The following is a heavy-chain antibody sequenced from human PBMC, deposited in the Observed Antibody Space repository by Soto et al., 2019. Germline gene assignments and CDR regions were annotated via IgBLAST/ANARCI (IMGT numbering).Heavy chain of an antibody. V-gene: IGHV4-38-2*01. J-gene: IGHJ5*02. CDR2: IYHSGST. D-gene: IGHD6-13*01. Sequence: PSETLSLTCAVSGYSISSGYYWGWIRQPPGKGLEWIGSIYHSGSTYYNPSLKSRVTISVDTSKNQFSLKLSSVTAADTAVYYCAWSSSFTPFDPWGQGTLVTVSS. CDR3: AWSSSFTPFDP. CDR1: GYSISSGYY.